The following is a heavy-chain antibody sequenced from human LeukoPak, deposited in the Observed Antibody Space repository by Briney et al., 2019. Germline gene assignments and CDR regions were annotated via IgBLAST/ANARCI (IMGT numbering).Heavy chain of an antibody. CDR2: INHSGST. D-gene: IGHD3-16*01. CDR1: GGSFSGYY. CDR3: ASRSVGDGYFDY. J-gene: IGHJ4*02. V-gene: IGHV4-34*01. Sequence: PSETLSLTCAVYGGSFSGYYWSWIRQPPGKGLEWIGEINHSGSTNYNPSLKSRVTISVDTSKNQFSLKLSSVTAADTAVYYCASRSVGDGYFDYWGQGTLVTVSS.